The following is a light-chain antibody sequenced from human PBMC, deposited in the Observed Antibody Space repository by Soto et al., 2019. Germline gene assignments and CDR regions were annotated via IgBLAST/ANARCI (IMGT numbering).Light chain of an antibody. CDR1: QSISSW. J-gene: IGKJ1*01. CDR3: QQYNTYPWT. CDR2: DAS. V-gene: IGKV1-5*01. Sequence: DIQMTQSPATLSASVGDRVTITCRASQSISSWLAWYQQKPGKVPKLLIDDASSLESGVPSRFSGSGSGTEFTLTISSLQPDDSATYYCQQYNTYPWTFGQGTKVGVK.